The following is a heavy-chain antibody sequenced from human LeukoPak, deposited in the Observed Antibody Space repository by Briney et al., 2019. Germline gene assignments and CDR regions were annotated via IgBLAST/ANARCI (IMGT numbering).Heavy chain of an antibody. CDR3: AREFEDIAMVTTVFDY. CDR1: GYTFRDYY. CDR2: INPNSGGT. D-gene: IGHD5-18*01. J-gene: IGHJ4*02. Sequence: GASVTVPCKASGYTFRDYYMHWMRQAPGQGLEWMGWINPNSGGTKYGQKCQGRVTMTTDTSISTAHLKLSGLRSDDTAVYYCAREFEDIAMVTTVFDYWGQGTLVTVSS. V-gene: IGHV1-2*02.